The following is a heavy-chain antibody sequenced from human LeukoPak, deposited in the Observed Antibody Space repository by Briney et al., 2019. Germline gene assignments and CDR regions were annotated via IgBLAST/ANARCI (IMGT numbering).Heavy chain of an antibody. CDR1: GYAFPNYG. D-gene: IGHD6-19*01. CDR2: IHVGEGKT. V-gene: IGHV1-3*01. J-gene: IGHJ6*02. CDR3: ARGSGWSDYYGMDV. Sequence: GASVKVSCTASGYAFPNYGMHWVRQAPGQGLEWMGWIHVGEGKTKYLQKFQDRVTITRVTSASTVYMEVTRLRSEDTAVYYCARGSGWSDYYGMDVWGQGTTVTVSS.